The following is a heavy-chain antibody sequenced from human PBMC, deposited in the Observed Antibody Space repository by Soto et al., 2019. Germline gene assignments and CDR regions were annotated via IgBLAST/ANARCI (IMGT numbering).Heavy chain of an antibody. CDR3: VRGPSHGAFEI. CDR2: IYPDGNTA. Sequence: QVQLVESGGDVVQAGRSLRLSCAASGSTFSSYDIHWVRQTPGKGLEWVAHIYPDGNTAYYADSVKGRFTISRDNARQALDLQVNSQRPEDTAVYHCVRGPSHGAFEIWGQVTLVTVSS. J-gene: IGHJ3*02. CDR1: GSTFSSYD. V-gene: IGHV3-30*19.